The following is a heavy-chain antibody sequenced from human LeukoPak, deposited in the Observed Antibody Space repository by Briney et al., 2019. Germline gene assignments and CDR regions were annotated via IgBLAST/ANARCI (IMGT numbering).Heavy chain of an antibody. J-gene: IGHJ4*02. CDR1: GYTFTSYG. CDR3: ARGRYSYGYCDY. Sequence: GASVKDSCKASGYTFTSYGISWVRQAPGQGLEWMGWISAYTGNTNYAQRLQGRVTMTTDTPTSTAYMELRSLRSGDTAVYYCARGRYSYGYCDYWGQGTLVSVSS. CDR2: ISAYTGNT. D-gene: IGHD5-18*01. V-gene: IGHV1-18*01.